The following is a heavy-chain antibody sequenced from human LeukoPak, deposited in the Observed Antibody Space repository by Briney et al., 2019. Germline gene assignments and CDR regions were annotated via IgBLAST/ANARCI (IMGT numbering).Heavy chain of an antibody. CDR1: GFTFTSYG. CDR3: ARDRGDYDILTGYLPTWYWFDP. Sequence: PGRSLRLSCAASGFTFTSYGIHWVRQAPGKGLEWVAVISHDGSNRFSSDSVQGRFALSRDNSKNMVYLQMDSLRSEDTAVYYCARDRGDYDILTGYLPTWYWFDPWGQGTLVTVSS. J-gene: IGHJ5*02. V-gene: IGHV3-30*03. CDR2: ISHDGSNR. D-gene: IGHD3-9*01.